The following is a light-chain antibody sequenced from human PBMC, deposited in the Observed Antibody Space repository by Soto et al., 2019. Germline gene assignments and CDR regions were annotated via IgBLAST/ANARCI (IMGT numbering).Light chain of an antibody. Sequence: DIQMTQSPSTLPASVGDRVTITCRASQSISNWLAWYQQKPGKAPKLLIYAASSLQSGVPPRFSGSGSGTDFTLTISSLQPEDFATYYCQQSYSTPLTVGGGTKGDSK. V-gene: IGKV1-39*01. J-gene: IGKJ4*01. CDR2: AAS. CDR3: QQSYSTPLT. CDR1: QSISNW.